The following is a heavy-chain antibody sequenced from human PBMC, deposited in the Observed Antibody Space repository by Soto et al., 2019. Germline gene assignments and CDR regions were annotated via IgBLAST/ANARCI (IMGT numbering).Heavy chain of an antibody. J-gene: IGHJ6*02. CDR1: GYSFTSYW. CDR2: IYPGDSDT. CDR3: ARLGYYGSGSYYDYYYGMDV. D-gene: IGHD3-10*01. Sequence: GESLKISCKGSGYSFTSYWIGWVRQMPGKGLEWMGIIYPGDSDTRYSPSFQGQVTISADKSISTAYLQWSSLKASDTAMYYCARLGYYGSGSYYDYYYGMDVWGQGTTVTVSS. V-gene: IGHV5-51*01.